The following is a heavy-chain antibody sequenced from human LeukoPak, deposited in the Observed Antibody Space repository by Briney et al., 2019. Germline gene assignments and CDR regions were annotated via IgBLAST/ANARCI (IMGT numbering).Heavy chain of an antibody. V-gene: IGHV1-46*01. CDR3: ARGPRDGSGSSYFQH. CDR2: INPSGGST. Sequence: ASVKVSCKASGYTFTSYYMHWVRQAPGQGLEWMGIINPSGGSTSYAQKFQGRVTMTRDTSTSTVYMELSSLRSDDTAVYYCARGPRDGSGSSYFQHWGQGTLVTVSS. J-gene: IGHJ1*01. D-gene: IGHD3-10*01. CDR1: GYTFTSYY.